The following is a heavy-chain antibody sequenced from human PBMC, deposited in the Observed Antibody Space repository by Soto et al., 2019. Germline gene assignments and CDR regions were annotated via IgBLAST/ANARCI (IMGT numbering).Heavy chain of an antibody. CDR1: GFTFSIYS. J-gene: IGHJ3*02. CDR3: ANDRTSI. CDR2: ISGSGGST. V-gene: IGHV3-23*01. Sequence: EVQLLESGGGLVQPGGSLRISCAASGFTFSIYSMTWVRQAPGKGLEWVSTISGSGGSTYYTDSVKGRFTISRDNSKNTLFLEWNSMSAEDTAVYYCANDRTSIWGEGTMVTISS.